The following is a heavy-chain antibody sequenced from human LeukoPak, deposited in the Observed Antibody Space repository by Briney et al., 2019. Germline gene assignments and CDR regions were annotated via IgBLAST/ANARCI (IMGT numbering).Heavy chain of an antibody. CDR2: IYTSGST. Sequence: SETLSLTCTVSGGSISSGSYYWSWIRQPAGEGLEWIGRIYTSGSTNYNPSLKSRVTISVDTSKNQFSLKLSSVTAADTAVYYCARELQYIAAAGYLERRFDYWGQGTLVTVSS. D-gene: IGHD6-13*01. CDR3: ARELQYIAAAGYLERRFDY. CDR1: GGSISSGSYY. V-gene: IGHV4-61*02. J-gene: IGHJ4*02.